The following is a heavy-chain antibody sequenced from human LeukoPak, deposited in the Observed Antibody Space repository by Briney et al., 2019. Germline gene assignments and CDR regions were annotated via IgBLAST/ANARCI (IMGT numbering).Heavy chain of an antibody. CDR2: IYYSGST. J-gene: IGHJ4*02. CDR1: GGSFSGYY. CDR3: AREIKGGGSYHFDY. V-gene: IGHV4-31*11. Sequence: SETLSLTCAVYGGSFSGYYWSWIRQHPGKGLEWIGYIYYSGSTYYNPSLKSRDTISVDTSKNQFSLKLSSVTAADTAVYYCAREIKGGGSYHFDYWGQGTLVTVSS. D-gene: IGHD1-26*01.